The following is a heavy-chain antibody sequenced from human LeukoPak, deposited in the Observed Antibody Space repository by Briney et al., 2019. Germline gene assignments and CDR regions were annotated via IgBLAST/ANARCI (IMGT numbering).Heavy chain of an antibody. J-gene: IGHJ4*02. Sequence: PSQTLSLTCTVSGGSISSGGYYWSWIRQPPGKGLEWIGYIYYSGSTYYNPSLKSRVTISVDTSKNQFSLKLSSVTAADTAVYYCAREATGDYFDYWGQGTLVTVSS. CDR2: IYYSGST. CDR1: GGSISSGGYY. CDR3: AREATGDYFDY. V-gene: IGHV4-30-4*08. D-gene: IGHD1-26*01.